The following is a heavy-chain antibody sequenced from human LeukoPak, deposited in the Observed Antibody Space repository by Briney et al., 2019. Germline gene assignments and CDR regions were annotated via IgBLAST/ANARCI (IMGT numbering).Heavy chain of an antibody. D-gene: IGHD2-2*01. Sequence: SETLSLTCTVSGGSISSYYWSWIRQPPGKGLEWIGYIYYSGSTNYNPSLKSRVTISVDTSKNQFSLKLSSVTAADTAVYYCARSRGGTDIVVVPALYYYYMDVWGKGTTVTVSS. V-gene: IGHV4-59*01. CDR1: GGSISSYY. CDR2: IYYSGST. CDR3: ARSRGGTDIVVVPALYYYYMDV. J-gene: IGHJ6*03.